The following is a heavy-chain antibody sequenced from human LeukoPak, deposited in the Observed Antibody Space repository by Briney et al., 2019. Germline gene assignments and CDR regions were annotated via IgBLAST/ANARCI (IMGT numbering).Heavy chain of an antibody. CDR3: ARVAYYYDSSGYYPLGDY. V-gene: IGHV3-20*04. J-gene: IGHJ4*02. Sequence: GGSLRLSCAASGFTFSSYWMSWVRQAPGKGLEWVSGINWNGGSTGYADSVKGRFTISRDNAKNSLYLQMNSLRAEDTALYYCARVAYYYDSSGYYPLGDYWGQGTLVTVSS. CDR2: INWNGGST. CDR1: GFTFSSYW. D-gene: IGHD3-22*01.